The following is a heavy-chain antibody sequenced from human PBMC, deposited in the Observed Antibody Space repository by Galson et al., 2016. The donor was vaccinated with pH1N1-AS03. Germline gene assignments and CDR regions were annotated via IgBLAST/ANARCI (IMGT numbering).Heavy chain of an antibody. Sequence: SLRLSCAASGFTFTNYWMTWVRQAPGKGLEYVANINQDGSEKFYVDSVKGRFAISRDNAKNSLFLQMKSLRVEDTAMYYCADGTVAWGQGTLVTVSS. CDR1: GFTFTNYW. J-gene: IGHJ5*02. V-gene: IGHV3-7*03. CDR2: INQDGSEK. D-gene: IGHD1-1*01. CDR3: ADGTVA.